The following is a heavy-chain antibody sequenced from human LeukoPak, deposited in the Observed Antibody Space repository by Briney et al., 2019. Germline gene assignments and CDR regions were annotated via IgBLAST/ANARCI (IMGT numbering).Heavy chain of an antibody. J-gene: IGHJ4*02. CDR3: AKGNANSWSQFDY. D-gene: IGHD6-13*01. CDR2: ISGSGVVT. CDR1: GFTFSNYA. Sequence: GGSLRLSCAASGFTFSNYAMSWVRQAPGKGLEWVSGISGSGVVTYYADSVKGRFTLSRDNSRNMLFLQLNSLTVEDTAVYFCAKGNANSWSQFDYWGQGTLATVSS. V-gene: IGHV3-23*01.